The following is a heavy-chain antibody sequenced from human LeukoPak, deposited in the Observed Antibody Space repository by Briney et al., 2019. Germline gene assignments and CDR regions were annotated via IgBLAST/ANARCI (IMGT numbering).Heavy chain of an antibody. CDR2: ISGSGAST. D-gene: IGHD2-2*01. V-gene: IGHV3-23*01. Sequence: GSLRLSCAASGFTFSSYAMNWARQAPGKGLEWVSAISGSGASTYYADSVKGRFTISRDNSKNTLYLQMNSLRAEDTAIYYCAKAALRYQLLSSLDYWGQGTLVTVSS. J-gene: IGHJ4*02. CDR3: AKAALRYQLLSSLDY. CDR1: GFTFSSYA.